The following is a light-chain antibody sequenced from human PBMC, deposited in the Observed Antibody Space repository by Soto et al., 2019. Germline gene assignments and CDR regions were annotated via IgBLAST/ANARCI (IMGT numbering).Light chain of an antibody. J-gene: IGKJ1*01. CDR2: DAS. V-gene: IGKV1-5*01. CDR3: QQYSTYPWT. CDR1: QSISSY. Sequence: DIQMTQPPSSLSASVGDRVTITCRASQSISSYLNWYQQKPGKAPKVLIFDASSLESGVPSRFSGSGSATEFTLTISSLQPDDFATYYCQQYSTYPWTFGQGTKVDIK.